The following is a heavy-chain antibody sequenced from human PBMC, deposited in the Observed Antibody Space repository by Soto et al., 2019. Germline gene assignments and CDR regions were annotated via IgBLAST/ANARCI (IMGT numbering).Heavy chain of an antibody. D-gene: IGHD2-15*01. J-gene: IGHJ2*01. CDR1: GGSISSGGYY. V-gene: IGHV4-31*03. CDR2: IYYSGST. Sequence: QVQLQESGPGLVKPSQTLSLTCTVSGGSISSGGYYWSWIRQHPGKGLEWIGYIYYSGSTYYNPSLKSRVTISVDTSKNQFSLKLSSVTAADTAVYYCASLGYCSGGSCHGYWYFDLWGRGTLVTVSS. CDR3: ASLGYCSGGSCHGYWYFDL.